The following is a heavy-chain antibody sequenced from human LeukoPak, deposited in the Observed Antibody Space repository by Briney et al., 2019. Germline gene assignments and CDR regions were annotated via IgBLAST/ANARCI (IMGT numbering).Heavy chain of an antibody. Sequence: GGSLRLSCAASGFTFSSYWMSWVRQAPGKGLEWVANIKQDGSEKYYVDSVKGRFTISRDNSKNTLFLQMNSLRAEDTAVYYCARDKLLRWNNWFDPWGQGTLVTVSS. CDR3: ARDKLLRWNNWFDP. J-gene: IGHJ5*02. CDR1: GFTFSSYW. D-gene: IGHD4-23*01. V-gene: IGHV3-7*01. CDR2: IKQDGSEK.